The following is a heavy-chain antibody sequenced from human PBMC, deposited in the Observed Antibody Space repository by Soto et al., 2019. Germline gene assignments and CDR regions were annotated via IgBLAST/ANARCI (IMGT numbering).Heavy chain of an antibody. CDR1: GGSISSYY. J-gene: IGHJ6*02. Sequence: PSETLSLTCTVSGGSISSYYWSWIRQPPGKGLEWIGYIYYSGSTNYNPSLKSRVTISVDTSKNQFSLKLSSVTAADTAVYYGARDSPNYDFWSGYGPLHYYGMDVWGQGTTVTVSS. V-gene: IGHV4-59*01. CDR3: ARDSPNYDFWSGYGPLHYYGMDV. CDR2: IYYSGST. D-gene: IGHD3-3*01.